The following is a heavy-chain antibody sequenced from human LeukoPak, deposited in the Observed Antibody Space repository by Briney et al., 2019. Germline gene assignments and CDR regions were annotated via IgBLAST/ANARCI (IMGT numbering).Heavy chain of an antibody. CDR2: ISGSGGST. CDR1: GFTFSSYA. V-gene: IGHV3-23*01. CDR3: AKIIAVAGFTYDY. Sequence: GGSLRLSCAASGFTFSSYAMSWVRQAPGKGLEWVSAISGSGGSTYYADSVKGRFTISRDNSKNTLYLQMNSLRAEGTAVYYCAKIIAVAGFTYDYWGQGTLVTVSS. J-gene: IGHJ4*02. D-gene: IGHD6-19*01.